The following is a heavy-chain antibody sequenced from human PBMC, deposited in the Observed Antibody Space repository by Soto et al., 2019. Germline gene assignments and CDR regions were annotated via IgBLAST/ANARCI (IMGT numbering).Heavy chain of an antibody. D-gene: IGHD2-8*01. J-gene: IGHJ4*02. Sequence: QAHLVQSGAEVKKPGASVKVYCKASGYTFTGYTFHWVRQAPGQGLEWMAWINSSSSDSSFAPKIQGRVTVTMDAPSSTAYMELTRLISDDTAVYYCATEMATIKGFFDNWGQGTPVAVSS. CDR2: INSSSSDS. V-gene: IGHV1-2*02. CDR1: GYTFTGYT. CDR3: ATEMATIKGFFDN.